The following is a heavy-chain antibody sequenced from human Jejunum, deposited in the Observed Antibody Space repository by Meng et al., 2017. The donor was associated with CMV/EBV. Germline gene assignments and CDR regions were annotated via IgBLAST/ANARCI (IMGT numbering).Heavy chain of an antibody. CDR3: VKEGLEY. J-gene: IGHJ4*02. D-gene: IGHD6-6*01. Sequence: VQLVGSGGGGVQPGDSLGLSCATSGFTFSTYGMHWVRQAPGKGLEWVTFIRNDGSNKYYVDSVKGRFTTSRDNSKNTVYLQVNSLRVEDTAVYYCVKEGLEYWGQGTLVIVSS. CDR2: IRNDGSNK. V-gene: IGHV3-30*02. CDR1: GFTFSTYG.